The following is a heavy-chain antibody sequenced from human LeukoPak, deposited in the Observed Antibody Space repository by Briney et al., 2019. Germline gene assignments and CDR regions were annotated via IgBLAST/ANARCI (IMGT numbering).Heavy chain of an antibody. D-gene: IGHD4-17*01. Sequence: ASVKVSCKASGYTFTDHYMHWVRQAPGQGLEWMGWISPNSGGTNSAQKFQGRVTMTRDTSISAAYMELSRLRSDDTAVYYCASGYGDYSPDYWGHVSLVNV. CDR1: GYTFTDHY. CDR3: ASGYGDYSPDY. V-gene: IGHV1-2*02. CDR2: ISPNSGGT. J-gene: IGHJ4*01.